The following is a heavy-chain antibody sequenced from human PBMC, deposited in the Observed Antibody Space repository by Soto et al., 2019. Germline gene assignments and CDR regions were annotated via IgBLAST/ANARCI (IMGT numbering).Heavy chain of an antibody. J-gene: IGHJ3*02. D-gene: IGHD3-10*01. CDR2: IYYSGST. CDR1: GGSISSSSYY. Sequence: SETLSLTCTASGGSISSSSYYWGWIRQPPGKGLEWIGSIYYSGSTYYNPSLKSRVTISVDTSKNQFSLKLSSVTAADTAVYYCASSGLWFGELLYGDAFDIWGQGTMVTVSS. V-gene: IGHV4-39*01. CDR3: ASSGLWFGELLYGDAFDI.